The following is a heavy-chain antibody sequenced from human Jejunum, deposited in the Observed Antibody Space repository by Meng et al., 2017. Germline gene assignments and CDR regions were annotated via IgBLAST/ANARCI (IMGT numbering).Heavy chain of an antibody. D-gene: IGHD1-14*01. Sequence: VPLQEAGPGLVNPSGTPSLPCTVSGVSTTAPFYWTWIRQAPGKGLEWIGEVWPSGATYYNPSLSSRITISIDTSNNQFSLEVAFLTAADTAVYYCARAIRERYFDSWGQGTLVTVSS. CDR3: ARAIRERYFDS. CDR2: VWPSGAT. CDR1: GVSTTAPFY. J-gene: IGHJ4*02. V-gene: IGHV4-4*02.